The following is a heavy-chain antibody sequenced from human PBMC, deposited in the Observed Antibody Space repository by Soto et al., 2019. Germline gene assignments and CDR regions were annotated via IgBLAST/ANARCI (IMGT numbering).Heavy chain of an antibody. V-gene: IGHV1-69*13. CDR1: GGNFSNYG. D-gene: IGHD6-13*01. CDR3: ARASGSSWYNWFDP. CDR2: IIPLFGTT. Sequence: SVKVSCKASGGNFSNYGISWVRQAPGQGLEWVGGIIPLFGTTNYAHKFRGRATITADESTSTTYMELSSLRSEDTAVYYCARASGSSWYNWFDPWGQGTLVTVSS. J-gene: IGHJ5*02.